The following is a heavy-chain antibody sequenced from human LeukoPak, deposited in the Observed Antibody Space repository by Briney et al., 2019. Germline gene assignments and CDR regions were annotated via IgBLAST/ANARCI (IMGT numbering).Heavy chain of an antibody. CDR2: MNPNSGNT. J-gene: IGHJ5*02. Sequence: ASVKVSCKASGYTFTSYDINWVRQATGQGLEWMGWMNPNSGNTGYAQKFQGRVTMTRDTSTSTAYMELSSLRSEDTAVYYCARGGIRIAAAGKGGWFDPWGQGTLVTVSS. CDR3: ARGGIRIAAAGKGGWFDP. CDR1: GYTFTSYD. D-gene: IGHD6-13*01. V-gene: IGHV1-8*01.